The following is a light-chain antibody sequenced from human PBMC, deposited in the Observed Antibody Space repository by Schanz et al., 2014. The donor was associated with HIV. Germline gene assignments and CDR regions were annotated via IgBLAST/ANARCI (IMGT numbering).Light chain of an antibody. J-gene: IGKJ2*02. CDR2: GAS. CDR1: QSVSSN. V-gene: IGKV3D-15*01. CDR3: QQYGNSPRT. Sequence: EIVMTQSPATLSVSPGERATLSCRASQSVSSNFAWYQQKPGQAPRLLIYGASTRATGIPARFSGSGSGTDFTLTISRLEPEDFAVYYCQQYGNSPRTFGQGTKLEIK.